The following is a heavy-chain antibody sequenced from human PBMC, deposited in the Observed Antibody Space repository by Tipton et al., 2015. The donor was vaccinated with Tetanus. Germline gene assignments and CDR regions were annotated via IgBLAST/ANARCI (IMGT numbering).Heavy chain of an antibody. D-gene: IGHD5/OR15-5a*01. V-gene: IGHV4-39*02. CDR2: ISYSGRT. CDR1: GGSMSGSGHY. Sequence: TLSLTCIVSGGSMSGSGHYGAWVRQSPGKGLEWIGSISYSGRTYYSPSLKSRVTMSVDTSKKDFSVRLGSVTAADTAVYYCARLREIVSRSGRAFDYWGQGILVTVSS. J-gene: IGHJ4*02. CDR3: ARLREIVSRSGRAFDY.